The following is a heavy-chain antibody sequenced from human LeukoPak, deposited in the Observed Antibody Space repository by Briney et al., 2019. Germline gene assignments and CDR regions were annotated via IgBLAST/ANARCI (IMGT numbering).Heavy chain of an antibody. D-gene: IGHD2-2*01. J-gene: IGHJ5*02. CDR3: ARQDRTSTRFSNNWFDP. CDR1: GYTFTAYH. Sequence: GASVNVSCKASGYTFTAYHIHWVRQAPGQGLEWMGWINPDSGGTNYAQKFQGRVTMTRDTSITTAYMEVSRLTSDDTAVYYCARQDRTSTRFSNNWFDPWGQGTLVTVPS. CDR2: INPDSGGT. V-gene: IGHV1-2*02.